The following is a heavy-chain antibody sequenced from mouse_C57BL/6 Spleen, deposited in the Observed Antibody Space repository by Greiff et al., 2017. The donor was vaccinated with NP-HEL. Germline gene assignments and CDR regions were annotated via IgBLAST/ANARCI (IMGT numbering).Heavy chain of an antibody. CDR3: TPGSGSWYFDV. V-gene: IGHV14-4*01. CDR1: GFNIKDDY. D-gene: IGHD3-2*02. Sequence: EVQLQQSGAELVRPGASVKLSCTASGFNIKDDYMHWVKQRPEQGLEWIGWIDPENGDTEYASKFQGKATITADTSSNTAYLQLSSLTSEDTAVYYCTPGSGSWYFDVWGTGTTVTVSS. J-gene: IGHJ1*03. CDR2: IDPENGDT.